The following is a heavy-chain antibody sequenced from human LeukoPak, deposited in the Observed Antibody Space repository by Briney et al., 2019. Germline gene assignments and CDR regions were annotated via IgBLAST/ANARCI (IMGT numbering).Heavy chain of an antibody. CDR3: ARERCYSSSCPTGFDC. D-gene: IGHD6-13*01. CDR1: GGSISSGGYY. Sequence: SSETLSLTCTVSGGSISSGGYYWSWIRQHPGKGLEWIGYIYYSGSTNYNPSLKSRVTISVDTSKNQFSLKLSSVTAADTAVYYCARERCYSSSCPTGFDCWGQGTLVTVSS. J-gene: IGHJ4*02. CDR2: IYYSGST. V-gene: IGHV4-61*08.